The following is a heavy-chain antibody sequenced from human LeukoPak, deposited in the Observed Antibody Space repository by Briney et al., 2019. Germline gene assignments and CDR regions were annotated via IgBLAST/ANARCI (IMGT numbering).Heavy chain of an antibody. CDR1: GFTFSSYG. J-gene: IGHJ4*02. CDR2: IQYDGINK. Sequence: GGSLRLSCAASGFTFSSYGMHWVRQAPGKGLEWLAFIQYDGINKYYADSVKGRFTISRDNSQNTISLQMHSLRAEDTAVFYCARGGIGVTGPPGYWGQGTLVTVSS. D-gene: IGHD6-19*01. V-gene: IGHV3-30*02. CDR3: ARGGIGVTGPPGY.